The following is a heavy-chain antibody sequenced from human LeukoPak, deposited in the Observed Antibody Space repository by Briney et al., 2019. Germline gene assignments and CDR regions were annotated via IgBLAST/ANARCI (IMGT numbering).Heavy chain of an antibody. D-gene: IGHD2-2*01. CDR3: ARLVPAADG. CDR2: IYYSGST. V-gene: IGHV4-39*01. Sequence: SETLSLTCTVSGGSISSGGYYWGWIRQPPGKGLEWIGSIYYSGSTYYNPSLKSRVTISVDTSKNQFSLKLSSVTAADTAVYYCARLVPAADGWGQGTLVTVSS. CDR1: GGSISSGGYY. J-gene: IGHJ4*02.